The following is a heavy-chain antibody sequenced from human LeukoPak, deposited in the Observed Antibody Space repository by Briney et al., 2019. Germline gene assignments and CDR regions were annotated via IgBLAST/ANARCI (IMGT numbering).Heavy chain of an antibody. D-gene: IGHD6-19*01. CDR2: ISTTGSSI. V-gene: IGHV3-48*03. CDR3: ARVQRGIAVALDY. Sequence: GGSLRLSCAASGFTFSSYEMNWVRQAPGKGLEWVSYISTTGSSIYYADSVKGRFTISRDNVKNLLYLQMNNLRAEDTAVYYCARVQRGIAVALDYWGQGTLATVSS. J-gene: IGHJ4*02. CDR1: GFTFSSYE.